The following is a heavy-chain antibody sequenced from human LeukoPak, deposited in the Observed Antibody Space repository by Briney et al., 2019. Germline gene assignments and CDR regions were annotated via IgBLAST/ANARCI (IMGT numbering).Heavy chain of an antibody. J-gene: IGHJ5*02. Sequence: SETLSLTCAVYGESFSGHYWGWIRQPPGKGLEWIGTIFYRGSTSYNPSLKSRVTIAVDTSNNQFSLRLSSVTAADTAVYYCAILGTGGSWGQGTLVTVSS. CDR1: GESFSGHY. CDR2: IFYRGST. CDR3: AILGTGGS. V-gene: IGHV4-34*12. D-gene: IGHD3-10*01.